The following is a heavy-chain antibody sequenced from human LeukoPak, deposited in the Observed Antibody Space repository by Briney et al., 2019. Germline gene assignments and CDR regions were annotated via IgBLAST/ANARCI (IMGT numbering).Heavy chain of an antibody. J-gene: IGHJ4*02. D-gene: IGHD2-2*01. CDR3: AREDCSGTSCNFDY. CDR2: INHSGST. V-gene: IGHV4-34*01. Sequence: SETLSLTCVVYGGSFSGHYWSWIRQPPGKGLEWIGEINHSGSTNYNPSLRSRVTISVDTSKNQFSLKLSSVTAADTAVYYCAREDCSGTSCNFDYWGQGTLVTVSS. CDR1: GGSFSGHY.